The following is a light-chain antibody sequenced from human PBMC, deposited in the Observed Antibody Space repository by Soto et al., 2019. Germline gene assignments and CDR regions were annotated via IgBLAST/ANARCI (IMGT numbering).Light chain of an antibody. Sequence: EIVLMQSPGTLSLSPGERVTLSCRASQIITKNYLAWYQQKAGQAPRLLIFGASNRAAGIPDRFSGSGSGTDFTLNISKLEPEDFAVYYFEQYGSSPYTFGQGTKL. J-gene: IGKJ2*01. CDR2: GAS. CDR3: EQYGSSPYT. CDR1: QIITKNY. V-gene: IGKV3-20*01.